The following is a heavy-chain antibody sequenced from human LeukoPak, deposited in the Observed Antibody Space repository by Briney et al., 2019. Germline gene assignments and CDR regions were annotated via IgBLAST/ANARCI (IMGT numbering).Heavy chain of an antibody. CDR3: ARDTLWFGELLYKVDGMNV. D-gene: IGHD3-10*01. V-gene: IGHV3-33*01. Sequence: GGSLRLSCAASGFTFSSYGMHWVRQAPGKGLEWVAVIWYDGSNKYYADSVKGRFTISRDNSKNTLYLQMNSLRAEDTAVYYCARDTLWFGELLYKVDGMNVWGQGTTVTVSS. J-gene: IGHJ6*02. CDR2: IWYDGSNK. CDR1: GFTFSSYG.